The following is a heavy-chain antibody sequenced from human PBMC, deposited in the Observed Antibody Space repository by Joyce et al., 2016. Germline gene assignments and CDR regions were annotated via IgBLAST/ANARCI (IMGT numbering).Heavy chain of an antibody. J-gene: IGHJ5*02. CDR3: ARDLGEWNGYSPGWFDP. Sequence: QVQLQESGPGLVKPSQTLSLTCSVSGGSISSSNHFWSWLRQHPGTGLEWIGYIHDSRSIYYNPSFKSRVTIAVDTSKNQFSLNLTSVTAADTAVYYCARDLGEWNGYSPGWFDPWGQGTRVTVSS. CDR2: IHDSRSI. D-gene: IGHD1-1*01. V-gene: IGHV4-31*03. CDR1: GGSISSSNHF.